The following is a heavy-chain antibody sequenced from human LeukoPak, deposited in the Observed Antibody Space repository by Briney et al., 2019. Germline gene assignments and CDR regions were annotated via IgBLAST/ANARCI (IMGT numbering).Heavy chain of an antibody. V-gene: IGHV3-74*01. D-gene: IGHD5-18*01. CDR2: IKSDGSST. Sequence: PGGSLRLSCAASGFTFSSYWMHWVRQVPGKGLVWVSHIKSDGSSTSYADSVKGRFTFSRDNAKNTLYVQMNSLRAEDTAVYYCARDRGYGFDYWGQGTLVTVSS. CDR3: ARDRGYGFDY. J-gene: IGHJ4*02. CDR1: GFTFSSYW.